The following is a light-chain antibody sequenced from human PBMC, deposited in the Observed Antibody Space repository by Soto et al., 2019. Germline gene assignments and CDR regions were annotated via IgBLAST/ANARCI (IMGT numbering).Light chain of an antibody. V-gene: IGLV2-14*01. CDR1: SSDGGGYNY. J-gene: IGLJ1*01. Sequence: QSALTQPASVSGSPGQSITISCTGTSSDGGGYNYVSWYQQHPGKAPKLMIYDVSNRPSGVSNRFSGSKSGNTASLTISGLQAEDEADYSCSSYTSSSTLNVFGTGTKLTVL. CDR2: DVS. CDR3: SSYTSSSTLNV.